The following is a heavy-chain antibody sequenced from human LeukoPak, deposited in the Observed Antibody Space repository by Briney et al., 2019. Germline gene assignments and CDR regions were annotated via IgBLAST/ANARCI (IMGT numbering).Heavy chain of an antibody. D-gene: IGHD3-22*01. Sequence: GGSLRLSCAASGFTFSSYAMSWVRQAPGKGLGWVSAISGSGGSTYYADSVKGRFTISRDNSKNTLYLQMNSLRAEDTAVYYCAKDPGKGMIVVVITPFDYWGQGTLVTVFS. J-gene: IGHJ4*02. CDR3: AKDPGKGMIVVVITPFDY. V-gene: IGHV3-23*01. CDR2: ISGSGGST. CDR1: GFTFSSYA.